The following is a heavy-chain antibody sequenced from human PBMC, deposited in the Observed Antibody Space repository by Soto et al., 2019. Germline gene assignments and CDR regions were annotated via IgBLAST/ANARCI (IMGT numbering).Heavy chain of an antibody. CDR2: IYWNDDK. CDR1: GFSLSTRAVG. V-gene: IGHV2-5*01. CDR3: APRHEQGSFDI. J-gene: IGHJ3*02. Sequence: ESGPTLVNPTQTLTLTCTFSGFSLSTRAVGVGWIRQPPGKALEWLALIYWNDDKRYSPSLKNRLTITKDTSKNHVVLTMTNMDPVDKDTYPCAPRHEQGSFDIWSQGPKITVSS.